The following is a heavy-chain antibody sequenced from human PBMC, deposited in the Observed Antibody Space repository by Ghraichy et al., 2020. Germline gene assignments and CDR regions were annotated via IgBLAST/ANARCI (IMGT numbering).Heavy chain of an antibody. CDR3: AKDKSLLNSYGNYWYFDL. CDR2: ISGSGGST. V-gene: IGHV3-23*01. CDR1: GFTFSSYA. D-gene: IGHD5-18*01. J-gene: IGHJ2*01. Sequence: GGSLRLSCAASGFTFSSYAMSWVRQAPGKGLEWVSAISGSGGSTYYADSVKGRFTISRDNSKNTLYLQMNSLRAEDTAVYYCAKDKSLLNSYGNYWYFDLWGRGTLVTVSS.